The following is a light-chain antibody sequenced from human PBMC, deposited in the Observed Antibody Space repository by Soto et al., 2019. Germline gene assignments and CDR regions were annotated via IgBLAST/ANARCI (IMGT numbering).Light chain of an antibody. J-gene: IGKJ1*01. CDR3: QQYGTYPDT. Sequence: EIVLTQSPGTLSLSPGERATLSCRASQSVSSSYLAWYQQKPGQAPRLLIYGASSRATGIPDRFSGSGSGTDFTLTISRLEPEDFAVYYCQQYGTYPDTFGQGTKVEIK. CDR1: QSVSSSY. CDR2: GAS. V-gene: IGKV3-20*01.